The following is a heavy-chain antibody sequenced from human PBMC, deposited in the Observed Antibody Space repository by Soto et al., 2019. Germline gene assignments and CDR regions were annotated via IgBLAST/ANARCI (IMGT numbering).Heavy chain of an antibody. V-gene: IGHV1-69*13. J-gene: IGHJ4*02. Sequence: SVKVSCKASGGTFSSHSINWVRQAPGQGLEWMGGIITLFGPSNYAQNFQGRVTITADQSTSTAYMELNSLTSDDTAVYYCAREVGYGDFSAALLDWGRGTLVTVSS. CDR1: GGTFSSHS. CDR3: AREVGYGDFSAALLD. CDR2: IITLFGPS. D-gene: IGHD2-21*02.